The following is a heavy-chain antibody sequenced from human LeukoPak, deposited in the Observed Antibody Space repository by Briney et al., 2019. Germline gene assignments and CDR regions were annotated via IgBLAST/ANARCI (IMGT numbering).Heavy chain of an antibody. J-gene: IGHJ4*02. V-gene: IGHV3-74*01. CDR1: GFTFSSYW. CDR3: ARVAGYSGYDYGADY. Sequence: GGSLRLSCAASGFTFSSYWMHWVRQAPGKGLVWVSRINSDGSSTSYADSLKGRFTISRDNAKNTLYLQMNSLRVEDTAVYYCARVAGYSGYDYGADYWGQGTLVTVPS. D-gene: IGHD5-12*01. CDR2: INSDGSST.